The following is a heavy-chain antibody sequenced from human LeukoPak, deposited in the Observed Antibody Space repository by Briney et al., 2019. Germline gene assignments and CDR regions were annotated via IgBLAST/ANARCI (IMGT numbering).Heavy chain of an antibody. J-gene: IGHJ4*02. D-gene: IGHD6-19*01. Sequence: PGGSLRLSCAASGFTFSSYSMNWVRQAPGKGLEWVSVIYSGGSTYYADSVKGRFTISRDNSKNTLYLQMNSLRAEDTAVYYCARDAPPMSSGWRGGFDYWGQGTLVTVSS. V-gene: IGHV3-66*01. CDR2: IYSGGST. CDR3: ARDAPPMSSGWRGGFDY. CDR1: GFTFSSYS.